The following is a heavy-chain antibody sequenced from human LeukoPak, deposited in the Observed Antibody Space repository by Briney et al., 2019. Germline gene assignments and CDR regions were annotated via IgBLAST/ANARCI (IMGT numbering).Heavy chain of an antibody. J-gene: IGHJ3*02. CDR1: GFTFDDYG. CDR2: INWNGGST. D-gene: IGHD3-10*01. Sequence: PGGSLRLSCAASGFTFDDYGMSWVRQAPGKGLEWVSGINWNGGSTGYADSVKGRFTISRDNAKNSLYLQMNSLRAEDTALYYCARDLRNVGDALDAFDIWGQGTMVTVSS. V-gene: IGHV3-20*04. CDR3: ARDLRNVGDALDAFDI.